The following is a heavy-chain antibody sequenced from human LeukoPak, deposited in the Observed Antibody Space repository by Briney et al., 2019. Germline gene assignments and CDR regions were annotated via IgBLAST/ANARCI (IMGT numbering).Heavy chain of an antibody. CDR2: IYTSGST. Sequence: PSETLSLTCTVSGGSISSYYWSWIRQPAGKGLEWIGRIYTSGSTNYNPSLKSRVTMSVDTPKNQFSLKLSSVTAADTAVYYCARVRRNYDSPDDAFDIWGQGTMVTVSS. D-gene: IGHD3-22*01. CDR3: ARVRRNYDSPDDAFDI. J-gene: IGHJ3*02. V-gene: IGHV4-4*07. CDR1: GGSISSYY.